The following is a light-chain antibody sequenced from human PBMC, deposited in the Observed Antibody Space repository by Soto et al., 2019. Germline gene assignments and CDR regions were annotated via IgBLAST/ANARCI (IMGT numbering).Light chain of an antibody. CDR1: QSVSSSY. CDR2: GAS. Sequence: DIVMTQSPDSQAVSLGERATLSCRASQSVSSSYLAWYQQKPGQAPRLLIYGASSRATGIPDRFSGSGSGTDFTLTISRLEPEDFAVYYCQQYGSSPVTFGQGTKVDI. CDR3: QQYGSSPVT. J-gene: IGKJ1*01. V-gene: IGKV3-20*01.